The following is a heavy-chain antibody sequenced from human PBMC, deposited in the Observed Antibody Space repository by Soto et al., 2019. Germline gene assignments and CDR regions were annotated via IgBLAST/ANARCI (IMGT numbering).Heavy chain of an antibody. Sequence: GASVKVSCKASGYTFTNYYIHWVRQAPGQGPEWMGIINPSGGRTTYTQKFQGRITMIRDTSTSTVYMELSSLRSEDTAVYYCARVSGSYWPFDYWGQGTQVTVSS. CDR3: ARVSGSYWPFDY. V-gene: IGHV1-46*01. CDR2: INPSGGRT. J-gene: IGHJ4*02. CDR1: GYTFTNYY. D-gene: IGHD1-26*01.